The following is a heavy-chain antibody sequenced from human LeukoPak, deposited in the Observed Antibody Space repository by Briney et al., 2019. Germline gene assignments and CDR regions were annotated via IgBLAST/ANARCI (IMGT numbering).Heavy chain of an antibody. J-gene: IGHJ4*02. CDR2: IGGGGPTT. CDR1: GFTFSTYA. D-gene: IGHD6-19*01. V-gene: IGHV3-23*01. CDR3: ARGFLGGTDQYFDS. Sequence: GGSLILSCAASGFTFSTYAMNWVRRAPAKGLEGVSTIGGGGPTTYYADSVKDRFTISRDNSKNTLYLQMNSLRAEDTAVYFCARGFLGGTDQYFDSWGQGTLVTVSS.